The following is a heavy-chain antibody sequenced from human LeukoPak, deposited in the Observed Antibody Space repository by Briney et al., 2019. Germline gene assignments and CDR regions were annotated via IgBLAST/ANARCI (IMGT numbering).Heavy chain of an antibody. Sequence: ASVKLSCTTSGYPVTYYYIHWVRQAPGQGLEWMGWINSNSADTNYAQSFQGRVTMTRDTSLSTAYMELSRLRSDDTALYYCARIGISARGTNFHHWGQGTLVTVSS. CDR3: ARIGISARGTNFHH. D-gene: IGHD6-13*01. CDR2: INSNSADT. V-gene: IGHV1-2*02. CDR1: GYPVTYYY. J-gene: IGHJ1*01.